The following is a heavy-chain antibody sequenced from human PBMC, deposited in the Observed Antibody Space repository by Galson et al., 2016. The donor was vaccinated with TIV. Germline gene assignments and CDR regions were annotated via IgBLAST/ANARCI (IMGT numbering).Heavy chain of an antibody. J-gene: IGHJ4*02. CDR2: ISHDGNNK. Sequence: LRLSCAASGFTFSSYTFHWVRQTPGKGLEWVAIISHDGNNKDVADSVQGRFTISRDSSKNKVYLQMNNLRPEDTALYFCTRDGRGNWRYVDYFDDGGQGNLVTVSS. D-gene: IGHD1-1*01. V-gene: IGHV3-30-3*01. CDR3: TRDGRGNWRYVDYFDD. CDR1: GFTFSSYT.